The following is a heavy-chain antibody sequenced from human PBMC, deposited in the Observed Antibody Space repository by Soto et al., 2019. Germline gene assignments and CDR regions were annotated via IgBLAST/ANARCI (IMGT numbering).Heavy chain of an antibody. CDR2: ISGGGGGT. CDR1: GFTFDNFA. J-gene: IGHJ4*02. Sequence: EVRLLESGGGLEQPGGSLRLSCTTSGFTFDNFAMSWVRQAPGRGLEWVSAISGGGGGTYYADSVKGRFIISRDNSKNTVFMQVNGLRPDNTAVYYCAKDVHSDSRGSPDHWVQGTLVTVSS. V-gene: IGHV3-23*01. D-gene: IGHD1-26*01. CDR3: AKDVHSDSRGSPDH.